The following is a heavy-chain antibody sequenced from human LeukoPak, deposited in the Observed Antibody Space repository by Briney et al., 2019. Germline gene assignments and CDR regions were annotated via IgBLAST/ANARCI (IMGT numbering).Heavy chain of an antibody. CDR1: GDSISSSSYY. J-gene: IGHJ5*02. Sequence: SETLSLTCTVSGDSISSSSYYWGWIRQPPGKGLEWIGSIYYSGSTYYNPSLKSRVTISVDTSKNQFSLKLSSVTAADTAVYYCARDWGGYPNNWFDPWGQGTLVTVSS. D-gene: IGHD7-27*01. CDR2: IYYSGST. V-gene: IGHV4-39*07. CDR3: ARDWGGYPNNWFDP.